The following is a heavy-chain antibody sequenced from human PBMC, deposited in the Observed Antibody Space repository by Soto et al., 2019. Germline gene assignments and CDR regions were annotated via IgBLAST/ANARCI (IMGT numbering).Heavy chain of an antibody. CDR2: IKQDGSEK. J-gene: IGHJ6*02. D-gene: IGHD6-13*01. V-gene: IGHV3-7*04. CDR1: GFTFSSYW. Sequence: GGSLRLCCAAAGFTFSSYWMSWVRQAPGKGLEWVANIKQDGSEKYYVDSVKGRFTISRDNAKNSLYLQMNSLRAEDTAVYYCARETVAAAAPPYYYYYGMDVWGQGTTVTV. CDR3: ARETVAAAAPPYYYYYGMDV.